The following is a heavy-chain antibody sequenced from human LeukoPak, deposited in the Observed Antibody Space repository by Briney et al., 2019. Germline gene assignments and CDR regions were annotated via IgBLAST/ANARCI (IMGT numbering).Heavy chain of an antibody. Sequence: PSETLSLTCTVSGGSLSSYYWSWIRQPPGKGLEWIGYIYYSGSTNYNPSLKSRVTISVDTSKNQFSLKLSSVTAADTAVYYCARDLGTMVRGVIKRGAWFDPWGQGTLVTVSS. CDR1: GGSLSSYY. J-gene: IGHJ5*02. D-gene: IGHD3-10*01. CDR3: ARDLGTMVRGVIKRGAWFDP. CDR2: IYYSGST. V-gene: IGHV4-59*01.